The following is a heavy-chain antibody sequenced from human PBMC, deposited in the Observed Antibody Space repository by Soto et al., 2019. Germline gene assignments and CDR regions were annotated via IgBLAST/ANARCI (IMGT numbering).Heavy chain of an antibody. CDR2: IYHSGST. CDR3: ARGRDYIWGSYRPYFDY. J-gene: IGHJ4*02. Sequence: QVQLQESGPGLVKPSETLSLTCTVSGGSISSYYWSWIRQPPGKGLEWIGYIYHSGSTNYNPSLKGRVTISGEPSKNQFSLKLSSVTAADTAVYYCARGRDYIWGSYRPYFDYWGQGTLVTVSS. D-gene: IGHD3-16*02. CDR1: GGSISSYY. V-gene: IGHV4-59*01.